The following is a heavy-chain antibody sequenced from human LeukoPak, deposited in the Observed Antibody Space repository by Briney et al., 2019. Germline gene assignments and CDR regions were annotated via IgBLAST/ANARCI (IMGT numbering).Heavy chain of an antibody. CDR1: GYTFTSYY. V-gene: IGHV1-46*01. CDR2: INPSGGAT. D-gene: IGHD6-19*01. CDR3: ARGVEQWLVRPLGY. J-gene: IGHJ4*02. Sequence: VASVKVSCKASGYTFTSYYIHWVRQAPGQGLEWMAIINPSGGATSYTQKFQGRVTMTTDTSTTTAYMDLRSLRSDDTAVYYCARGVEQWLVRPLGYWGQGTLVTVSS.